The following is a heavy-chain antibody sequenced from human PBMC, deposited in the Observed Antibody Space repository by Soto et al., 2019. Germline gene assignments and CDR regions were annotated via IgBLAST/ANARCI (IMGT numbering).Heavy chain of an antibody. Sequence: GASVKVSCKASGYTFTSYYMHWVRQAPGQGLEWMGIINPSGGSTSYAQKFQGRVTMTRDTSTSTVYMELSSLRSEDTAVYYCARNPREYYYGSGSAPLFYYGMDVWGQGTTVTVS. V-gene: IGHV1-46*01. CDR1: GYTFTSYY. CDR3: ARNPREYYYGSGSAPLFYYGMDV. CDR2: INPSGGST. D-gene: IGHD3-10*01. J-gene: IGHJ6*02.